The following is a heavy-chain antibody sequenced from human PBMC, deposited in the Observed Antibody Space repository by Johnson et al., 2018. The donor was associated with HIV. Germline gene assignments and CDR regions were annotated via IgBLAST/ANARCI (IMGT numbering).Heavy chain of an antibody. Sequence: VQLVESGGGLVKPGGSLRLSCVASGFTFSDYYMSWVRQAPGQGLEWVSVIYSGGSTYYADSVKGRFTISRDNSKNTLYLQMNSLRAEDTAVYYCAREMAATNAWALDIWGQGTMVTVSS. CDR1: GFTFSDYY. V-gene: IGHV3-66*01. CDR2: IYSGGST. J-gene: IGHJ3*02. CDR3: AREMAATNAWALDI. D-gene: IGHD5-24*01.